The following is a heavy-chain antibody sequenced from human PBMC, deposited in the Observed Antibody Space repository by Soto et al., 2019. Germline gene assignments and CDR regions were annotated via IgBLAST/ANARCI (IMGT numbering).Heavy chain of an antibody. CDR1: GDSISSSNYC. CDR2: VYYSGST. J-gene: IGHJ5*02. D-gene: IGHD6-6*01. V-gene: IGHV4-39*01. Sequence: SETLSLTCTVSGDSISSSNYCWGWVRQPPGKGLEWIGSVYYSGSTYYSASLKSRVSISVDTSRSQFSLSLTSVTAADTAVYYCAGFISTYTTSSPTAWGRGTLVTVPS. CDR3: AGFISTYTTSSPTA.